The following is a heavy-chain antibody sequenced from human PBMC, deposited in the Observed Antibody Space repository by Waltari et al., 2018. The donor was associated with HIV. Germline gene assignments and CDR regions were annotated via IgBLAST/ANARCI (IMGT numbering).Heavy chain of an antibody. CDR2: NYVGGSA. CDR3: VQSTFLGVMPSDWFAP. D-gene: IGHD3-3*02. J-gene: IGHJ5*02. CDR1: GAPITGYS. Sequence: HLQESSPVLGRPPETLSPTCSVFGAPITGYSSRCIWQNFATKGNTAKNLVWLGRNYVGGSADYRGSIKSRLTISMDTSKNHVSLRLKSVTAADTAMYYCVQSTFLGVMPSDWFAPWGPGTLVTVSS. V-gene: IGHV4-4*07.